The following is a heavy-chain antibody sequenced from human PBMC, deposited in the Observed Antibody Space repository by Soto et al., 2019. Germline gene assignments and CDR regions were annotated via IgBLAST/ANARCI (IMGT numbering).Heavy chain of an antibody. V-gene: IGHV4-34*01. CDR1: GGSLSGFY. CDR2: INDSGTI. CDR3: ARGVRGRKIYGY. D-gene: IGHD3-3*01. Sequence: SETLSLTCAVYGGSLSGFYWTWMRQTPGKGLEWIGEINDSGTINYNPSLKNRVTISIDTSKNQFSLKLSSVTAADTAVYSCARGVRGRKIYGYSSQGALVTVSS. J-gene: IGHJ4*02.